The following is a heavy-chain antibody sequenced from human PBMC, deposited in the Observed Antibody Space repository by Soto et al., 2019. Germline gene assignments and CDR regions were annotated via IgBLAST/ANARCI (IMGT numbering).Heavy chain of an antibody. CDR2: IYYSGST. D-gene: IGHD3-10*01. Sequence: PSETLSLTCTVSGGSISSSSYYWGWIRQPPGKGLEWIGSIYYSGSTYYNPSLKSRVTISVDTSKNQFSLKLSSVTAADTAVYYCARDVRQWFGESEGFDDWGQGSLVTVSS. V-gene: IGHV4-39*02. CDR1: GGSISSSSYY. J-gene: IGHJ4*02. CDR3: ARDVRQWFGESEGFDD.